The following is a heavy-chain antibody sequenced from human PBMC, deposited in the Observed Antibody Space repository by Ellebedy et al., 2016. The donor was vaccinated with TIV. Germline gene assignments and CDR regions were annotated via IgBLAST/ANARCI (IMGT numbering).Heavy chain of an antibody. V-gene: IGHV4-39*07. D-gene: IGHD3-9*01. CDR2: IYYSGST. CDR3: ASNFDWLEFDY. J-gene: IGHJ4*02. Sequence: SETLSLXCTVSGGSISSSSYYWGWIRQPPGKGLEWIGSIYYSGSTYYNPSLKSRVTISVDTSKNQFSLKLSSVTAADTAVYYCASNFDWLEFDYWGQGTLVTVSS. CDR1: GGSISSSSYY.